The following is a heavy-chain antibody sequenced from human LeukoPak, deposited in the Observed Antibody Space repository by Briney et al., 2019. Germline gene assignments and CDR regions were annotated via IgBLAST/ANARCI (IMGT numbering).Heavy chain of an antibody. Sequence: SETLSLTCTVSGGSTINYFRSWIRQPAWKGLEWIGHTYSSGTTHYNPSLNNRVTISLDASTSQFSLHLNSVTAADTAVYFCARAEGSGSGAYTLDHWGQGILVTVSS. CDR1: GGSTINYF. D-gene: IGHD3-10*01. CDR2: TYSSGTT. CDR3: ARAEGSGSGAYTLDH. V-gene: IGHV4-4*07. J-gene: IGHJ4*02.